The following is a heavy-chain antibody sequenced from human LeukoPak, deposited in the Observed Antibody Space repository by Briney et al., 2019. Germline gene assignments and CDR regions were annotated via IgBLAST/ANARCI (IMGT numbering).Heavy chain of an antibody. CDR2: INTNTGNP. V-gene: IGHV7-4-1*02. J-gene: IGHJ3*02. D-gene: IGHD3-3*01. CDR1: GYTFTRYS. Sequence: ASEKVSCKASGYTFTRYSMNWVRQAPGQGVDWMGWINTNTGNPTYAQGFTGRFVFSLDTSVSTAYLQIISLKAEDAAVYYCARVNYDFWSGYEIKLYAFDIWGQGTMVTVSS. CDR3: ARVNYDFWSGYEIKLYAFDI.